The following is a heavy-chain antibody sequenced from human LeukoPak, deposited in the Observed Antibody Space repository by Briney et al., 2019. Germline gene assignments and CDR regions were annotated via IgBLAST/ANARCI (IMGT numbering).Heavy chain of an antibody. Sequence: GGSLRLSCAASGFAFNNYAMTWVRQAPGKGLEWVSAIRVSGGPTYYADSVKGRFTISRDNSKNTLSLQVNSLRAEDTAVYYCAHIPVRGVIVSSWFDPWGQGTLVTVSS. D-gene: IGHD3-10*01. CDR3: AHIPVRGVIVSSWFDP. J-gene: IGHJ5*02. V-gene: IGHV3-23*01. CDR1: GFAFNNYA. CDR2: IRVSGGPT.